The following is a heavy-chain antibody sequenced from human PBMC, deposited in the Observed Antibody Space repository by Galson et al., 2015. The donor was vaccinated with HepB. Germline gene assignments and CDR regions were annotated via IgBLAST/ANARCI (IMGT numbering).Heavy chain of an antibody. CDR2: IKSKRDGETT. J-gene: IGHJ3*01. CDR3: TTDLWTHIVEATTFDS. Sequence: SLRLSCATSGFTFSDAWMNWFRQAPGKGLEWVGRIKSKRDGETTDSAAPVKGRFTVSRDDSKDTVYLQMNSLRTEDTGVYYCTTDLWTHIVEATTFDSWGQGTMVTVSS. D-gene: IGHD1-26*01. V-gene: IGHV3-15*07. CDR1: GFTFSDAW.